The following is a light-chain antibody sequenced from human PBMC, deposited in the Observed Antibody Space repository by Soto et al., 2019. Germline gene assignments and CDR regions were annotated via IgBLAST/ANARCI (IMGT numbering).Light chain of an antibody. CDR1: NSDVGEYNL. Sequence: QSALTQPASVSGSPGQSITISCTGTNSDVGEYNLVSWYQQHPGKAPKLIIYGGTERPSGVSIRFSASKSGTTASLTISGLQAEDEAFYYCCSYAGSATLVFGGGTKLTVL. V-gene: IGLV2-23*01. CDR2: GGT. J-gene: IGLJ3*02. CDR3: CSYAGSATLV.